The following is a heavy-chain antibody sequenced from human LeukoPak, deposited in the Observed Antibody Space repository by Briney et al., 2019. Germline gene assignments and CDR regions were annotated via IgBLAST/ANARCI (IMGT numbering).Heavy chain of an antibody. CDR3: ARGADPMVRGYGMDV. D-gene: IGHD3-10*01. CDR2: ISWNSGSI. J-gene: IGHJ6*02. Sequence: GRSLRLSCAASGFTFDDYAMHWVRQAPGKGLEWVSGISWNSGSIGYADSVKGRFTISRDNAKNSLYLQMNSLRAEDTAVYYCARGADPMVRGYGMDVWGQGTTVTVSS. V-gene: IGHV3-9*01. CDR1: GFTFDDYA.